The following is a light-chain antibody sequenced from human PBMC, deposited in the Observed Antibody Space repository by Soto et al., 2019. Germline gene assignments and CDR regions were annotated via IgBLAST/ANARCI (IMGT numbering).Light chain of an antibody. V-gene: IGKV1-17*01. J-gene: IGKJ1*01. Sequence: DIQLTQYPSSLSPSVGDRVSFTCRASQGIRNDLAWFQQKAGKAPRRLIYGASSLQSGVANRFSGSGTGTEYSLTIDSLQAEDFAVYCCLQYNDCPRTFGKGTKGDIK. CDR2: GAS. CDR3: LQYNDCPRT. CDR1: QGIRND.